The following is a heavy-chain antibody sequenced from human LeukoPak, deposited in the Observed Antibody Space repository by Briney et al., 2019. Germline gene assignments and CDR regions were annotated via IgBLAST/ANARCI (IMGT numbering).Heavy chain of an antibody. D-gene: IGHD3-22*01. V-gene: IGHV1-2*02. CDR3: AREYYYDSSGYYPLGY. J-gene: IGHJ4*02. CDR1: GYTFTGYY. CDR2: INPNSGGT. Sequence: ASVKVSCKASGYTFTGYYMHWVRQAPGQGLEWMGWINPNSGGTNYAQKFQGRVTMTRDTSISTAYMELSRLRSDDTVVYYCAREYYYDSSGYYPLGYWGQGTLVTVSS.